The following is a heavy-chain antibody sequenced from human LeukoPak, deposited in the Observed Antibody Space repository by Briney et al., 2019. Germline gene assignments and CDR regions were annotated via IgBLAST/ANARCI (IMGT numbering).Heavy chain of an antibody. CDR3: AKGSSGYIYGDY. J-gene: IGHJ4*02. V-gene: IGHV3-23*01. CDR2: ISCGSDGT. Sequence: GSLSLSFAAAGFTFINYAMSWVRPAPGMGLEWVSGISCGSDGTYYTDSVKGRFTISRDNSKNTLYLQMNSLRAEDTAIYYCAKGSSGYIYGDYWGQGTLVTVSS. CDR1: GFTFINYA. D-gene: IGHD5-18*01.